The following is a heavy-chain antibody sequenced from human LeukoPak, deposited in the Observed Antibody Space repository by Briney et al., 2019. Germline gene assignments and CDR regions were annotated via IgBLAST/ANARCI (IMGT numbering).Heavy chain of an antibody. V-gene: IGHV4-59*01. J-gene: IGHJ3*02. CDR1: GGSFSDYY. D-gene: IGHD4-17*01. Sequence: PSETLSLTCAVYGGSFSDYYCTWIRQPPGKGLEWIGYISYIGSTNYNPSLKSRVTISIDTSKNQFSLKLTSVTAADTAVYYCARDLVTVTKGFDIWGQGTMVSVSS. CDR2: ISYIGST. CDR3: ARDLVTVTKGFDI.